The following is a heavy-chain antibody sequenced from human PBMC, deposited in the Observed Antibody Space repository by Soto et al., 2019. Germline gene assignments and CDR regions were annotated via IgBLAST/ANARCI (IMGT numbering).Heavy chain of an antibody. CDR2: IIPMLGMS. CDR1: GDTFNFYT. J-gene: IGHJ4*02. Sequence: QVQLVQSGAEVKKPGSSVKVSCKASGDTFNFYTISWVRQAPGQGLEWMGRIIPMLGMSNYAQKFQDGVTIIADKSTSTAYMQLSSLRSEDTAIYYCATSYGSGSRPFDYWGQGTLVTVSS. CDR3: ATSYGSGSRPFDY. D-gene: IGHD3-10*01. V-gene: IGHV1-69*02.